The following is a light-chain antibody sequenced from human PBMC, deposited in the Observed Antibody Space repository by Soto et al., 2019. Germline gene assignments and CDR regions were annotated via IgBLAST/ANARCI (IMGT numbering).Light chain of an antibody. CDR3: LLSYSGARPAV. J-gene: IGLJ7*01. Sequence: QAVVTQEPSLTVSPGGTVTLTCGSSTGAVTSGHYPYWFQQKPGQAPRTLIYDASNKHSWTRARFSGSLLGGKAALTLSGAQPEDEAEYDCLLSYSGARPAVFGGGTQLTVL. CDR2: DAS. V-gene: IGLV7-46*01. CDR1: TGAVTSGHY.